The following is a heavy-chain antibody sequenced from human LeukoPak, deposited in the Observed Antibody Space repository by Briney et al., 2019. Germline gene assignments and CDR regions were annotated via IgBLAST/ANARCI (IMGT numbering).Heavy chain of an antibody. CDR3: ARGIARGAPDFDY. J-gene: IGHJ4*02. Sequence: PGGCLRLSCAASGFTFSSYAMHWVRQAPGKGLEWVAVISYDGSNKYYADSVKGRFTISRDNSKNTLYLQMNSLRAEDTAVYYCARGIARGAPDFDYWGQGTLVTVSS. D-gene: IGHD6-13*01. CDR2: ISYDGSNK. V-gene: IGHV3-30*04. CDR1: GFTFSSYA.